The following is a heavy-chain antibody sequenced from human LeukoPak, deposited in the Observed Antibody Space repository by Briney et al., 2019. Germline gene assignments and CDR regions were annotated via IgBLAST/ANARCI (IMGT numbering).Heavy chain of an antibody. D-gene: IGHD6-6*01. J-gene: IGHJ6*04. CDR2: IYYTGST. V-gene: IGHV4-28*01. CDR3: AKLSIALLDV. Sequence: SDTLSLTCDVSAYSISTTNWWAWIRQPPGKGLEWIGYIYYTGSTYYNPSLKSRVTMSVDTSKNQFSLKLSSVTAADTAVYYCAKLSIALLDVWGKGTTVTVSS. CDR1: AYSISTTNW.